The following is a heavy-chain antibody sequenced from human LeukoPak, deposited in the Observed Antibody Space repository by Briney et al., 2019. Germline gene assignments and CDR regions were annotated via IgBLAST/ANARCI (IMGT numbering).Heavy chain of an antibody. CDR1: GGSISSGSFF. D-gene: IGHD2-21*01. J-gene: IGHJ3*02. CDR2: IYTSGIT. CDR3: ARGLDTNDWSDAFDI. Sequence: SETLSLTCTVSGGSISSGSFFWSWIRQPAGKGLEWIGRIYTSGITNYNPSLKSRVTISVDTSKNRFSLKLSSVTAADTAVYYCARGLDTNDWSDAFDIWGQGTMVTV. V-gene: IGHV4-61*02.